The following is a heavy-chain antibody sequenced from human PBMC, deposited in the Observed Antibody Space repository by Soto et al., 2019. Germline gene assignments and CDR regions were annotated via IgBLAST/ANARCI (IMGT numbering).Heavy chain of an antibody. D-gene: IGHD3-10*01. J-gene: IGHJ4*02. CDR3: ARDLTSVRGS. V-gene: IGHV1-69*01. CDR2: IIPIFDAT. Sequence: QVQMVQSGAEVKKPGSSARVSCKVSGGTFSRHSISWVRQAPGQGLEWMGGIIPIFDATQYAQKFQGRLTITADESTTTVHMDLSGLRPEDAAIYYCARDLTSVRGSGGEGTLVTVS. CDR1: GGTFSRHS.